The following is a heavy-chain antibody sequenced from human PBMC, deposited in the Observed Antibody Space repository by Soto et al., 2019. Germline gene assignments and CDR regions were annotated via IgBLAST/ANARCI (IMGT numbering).Heavy chain of an antibody. D-gene: IGHD6-13*01. V-gene: IGHV4-31*03. CDR1: GGSISSGGYY. CDR3: ARDLGKAAAGTFDY. Sequence: SETLSLTCTVSGGSISSGGYYWSWIRQHPGKGLEWIGYIYYSGSTYYNPSLKGRVTISVDTSKNQFSLKLSSVTAADTAVYYCARDLGKAAAGTFDYWGQGTLVTVSS. J-gene: IGHJ4*02. CDR2: IYYSGST.